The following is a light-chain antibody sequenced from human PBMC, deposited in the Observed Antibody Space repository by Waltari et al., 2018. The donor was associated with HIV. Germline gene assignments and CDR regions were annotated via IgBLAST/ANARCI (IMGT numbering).Light chain of an antibody. CDR3: QQYSDWPRYT. J-gene: IGKJ2*01. V-gene: IGKV3-15*01. Sequence: IVMTPSPATLSVSLGVTASLSCRASQSVSHNLAWYQHKPGQPPRLVIYAASSRSAGIPARFSGSGSGTEFALTITSLQSGDFGVYYCQQYSDWPRYTCVVGTSLEIK. CDR1: QSVSHN. CDR2: AAS.